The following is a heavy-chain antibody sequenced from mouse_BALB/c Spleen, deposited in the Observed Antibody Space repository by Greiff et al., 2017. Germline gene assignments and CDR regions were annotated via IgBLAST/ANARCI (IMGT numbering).Heavy chain of an antibody. J-gene: IGHJ3*01. CDR1: GYAFSSYW. V-gene: IGHV1-80*01. Sequence: QVHVKQSGAELVRPGSSVKISCKASGYAFSSYWMNWVKQRPGQGLEWIGQIYPGDGDTNYNGKFKGKATLTADKSSSTAYMQLSSLTSEDSAVYFCARSEGTWFAYWGQGTLVTVSA. CDR3: ARSEGTWFAY. CDR2: IYPGDGDT.